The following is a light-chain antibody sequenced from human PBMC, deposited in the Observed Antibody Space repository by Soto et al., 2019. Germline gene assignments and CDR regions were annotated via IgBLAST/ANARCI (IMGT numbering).Light chain of an antibody. V-gene: IGKV3-20*01. J-gene: IGKJ5*01. CDR1: QSVSGRF. CDR3: QLYGSSSIT. Sequence: ELVLPQSPATRSLSPGERATLSCRTSQSVSGRFLAWYQHKPGQAPRLIIFGASNRAAGIPDRFSGSRSGTDFTLTIDRLEPKDFAVYYCQLYGSSSITFGQGTRLEIK. CDR2: GAS.